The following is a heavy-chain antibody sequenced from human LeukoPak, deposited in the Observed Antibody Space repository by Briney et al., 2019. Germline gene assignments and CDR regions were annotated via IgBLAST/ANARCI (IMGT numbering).Heavy chain of an antibody. D-gene: IGHD4-17*01. CDR1: GGSISSYY. Sequence: SETLSLTCTVSGGSISSYYWNWIRQPPGKGLEWIGYIYYSGSTNYNPSLKSRVTISVDTSKNQFSLKLSSVTAADTAVYYCAARRVTTGVFDSGGRETLVTVSS. CDR2: IYYSGST. CDR3: AARRVTTGVFDS. J-gene: IGHJ4*02. V-gene: IGHV4-59*08.